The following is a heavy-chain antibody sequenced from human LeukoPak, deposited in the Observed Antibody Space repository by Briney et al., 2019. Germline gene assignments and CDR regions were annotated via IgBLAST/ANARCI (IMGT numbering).Heavy chain of an antibody. CDR1: GDSVSSNSVT. Sequence: SQTLSLTCAISGDSVSSNSVTWNWIRQSPSRGLEWLGRTYYRSTWYNDHAVSVRGRITVNPDTSKNQFSLHLNSVTPEDTAVYYCARRLTQYDCFDPWGQGILVTVSS. D-gene: IGHD2-2*01. CDR3: ARRLTQYDCFDP. J-gene: IGHJ5*02. V-gene: IGHV6-1*01. CDR2: TYYRSTWYN.